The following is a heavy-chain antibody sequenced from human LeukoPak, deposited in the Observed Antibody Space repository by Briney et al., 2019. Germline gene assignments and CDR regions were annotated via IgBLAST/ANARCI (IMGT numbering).Heavy chain of an antibody. CDR3: AREGYDILTGYYTSGFDY. J-gene: IGHJ4*02. CDR1: GFTLSSYS. V-gene: IGHV3-48*01. Sequence: GGSLRLSCSASGFTLSSYSMNWVRQAPGKGLEWVSYISSTSSTKYYADSAKGRCTISRDNAKNSLYLQMNSLRAEDTAVYYCAREGYDILTGYYTSGFDYWDQGTLVTVSS. D-gene: IGHD3-9*01. CDR2: ISSTSSTK.